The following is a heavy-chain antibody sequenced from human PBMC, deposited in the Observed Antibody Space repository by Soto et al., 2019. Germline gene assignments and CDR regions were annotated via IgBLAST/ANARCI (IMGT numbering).Heavy chain of an antibody. D-gene: IGHD2-15*01. CDR3: AKSFSVVTGFDNWFDP. Sequence: EVQLLESGGGLVQPGGSLRLSCAASGFTFSSYAMSWVRQAPGKGLEWVSAISGSGGSTYYADSVKGRFTISRDNSKNTLYLQMNSLRAEDTAVYYCAKSFSVVTGFDNWFDPWGQGTLVTVSS. CDR1: GFTFSSYA. J-gene: IGHJ5*02. CDR2: ISGSGGST. V-gene: IGHV3-23*01.